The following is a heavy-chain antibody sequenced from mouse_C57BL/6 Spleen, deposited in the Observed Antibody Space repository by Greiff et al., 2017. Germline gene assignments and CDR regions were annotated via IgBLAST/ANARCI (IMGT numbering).Heavy chain of an antibody. J-gene: IGHJ2*01. CDR2: ISSSGST. CDR1: GYSITSGYD. Sequence: EVKLQESGPGMVKPSQSLSLTCTVTGYSITSGYDWHWIRHFPGNKLEWMGYISSSGSTNYNPSLKSRISITHDTSKNHFFLKLNSVTTEDTATYSCARGPSWDGGYFDYWGQGTTLTVSS. V-gene: IGHV3-1*01. D-gene: IGHD4-1*01. CDR3: ARGPSWDGGYFDY.